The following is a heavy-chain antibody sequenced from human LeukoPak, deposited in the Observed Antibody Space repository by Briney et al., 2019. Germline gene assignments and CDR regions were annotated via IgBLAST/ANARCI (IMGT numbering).Heavy chain of an antibody. CDR1: GFTFSSYA. D-gene: IGHD3-3*01. CDR2: ISYDGGNK. J-gene: IGHJ3*02. V-gene: IGHV3-30-3*01. CDR3: ARDQSRTYYDFWSGPRYDAFDI. Sequence: GGSLRLSCAASGFTFSSYAMHWVRQAPGKGLEWVAVISYDGGNKYYADSVKGRFTISRDNSKNTLYLQMNSLRAEDTAVYYCARDQSRTYYDFWSGPRYDAFDIWGQGTMVTVSS.